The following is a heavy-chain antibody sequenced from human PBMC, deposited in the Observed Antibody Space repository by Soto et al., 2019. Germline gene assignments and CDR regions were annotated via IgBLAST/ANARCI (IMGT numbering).Heavy chain of an antibody. CDR2: INHSGST. CDR1: GGTCIGYY. Sequence: ALETHSLTCTVYGGTCIGYYWSWIRQPTGKGLEWIGEINHSGSTNYNPSLKSRVTISVDTSKDQFSLKLSSVTAADTAAYYCARGPYDYVWGSYRYEAFDIWGQGTMVTVSS. CDR3: ARGPYDYVWGSYRYEAFDI. D-gene: IGHD3-16*02. V-gene: IGHV4-34*01. J-gene: IGHJ3*02.